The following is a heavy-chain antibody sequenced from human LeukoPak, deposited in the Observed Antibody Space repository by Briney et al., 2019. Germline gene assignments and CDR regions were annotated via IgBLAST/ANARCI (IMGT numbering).Heavy chain of an antibody. J-gene: IGHJ3*02. Sequence: ASVKVSCKASGGTFSSYAISWVRQAPGQGLEWMGGIIPIFGTANYAQKFQGRVTMTTDTSTSTAYMELRSLRSDDTAVYYCARDRHYYDSSGYSLDAFDIWGQGTMVTVSS. CDR3: ARDRHYYDSSGYSLDAFDI. D-gene: IGHD3-22*01. V-gene: IGHV1-69*05. CDR2: IIPIFGTA. CDR1: GGTFSSYA.